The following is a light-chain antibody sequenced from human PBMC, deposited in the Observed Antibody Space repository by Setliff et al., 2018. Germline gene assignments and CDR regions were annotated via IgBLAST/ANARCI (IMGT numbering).Light chain of an antibody. CDR1: SSDVGGYNY. V-gene: IGLV2-11*01. CDR3: CSYAGSYTSLYV. Sequence: ALAQPRSVSGSPGQSVTISCTGTSSDVGGYNYVSWYQQHPGKAPKLMIYDVSKRPSGVPDRSSGSKSGNTASLTISGLQAEDEADYYCCSYAGSYTSLYVFGTGTKVT. CDR2: DVS. J-gene: IGLJ1*01.